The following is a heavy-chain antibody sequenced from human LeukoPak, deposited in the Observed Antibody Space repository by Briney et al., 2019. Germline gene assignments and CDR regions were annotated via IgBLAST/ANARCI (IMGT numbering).Heavy chain of an antibody. CDR3: AKVHLTSQYDSSGYGFQDY. CDR1: GFTFSSYA. J-gene: IGHJ4*02. CDR2: ISYDVGNK. V-gene: IGHV3-30*18. Sequence: GGSLTLACAAAGFTFSSYAVHWVRQAPGKGLGWVTVISYDVGNKLYADSVTGRFTISRHNSKNTVYLQMNSLRAEDTAVYYRAKVHLTSQYDSSGYGFQDYWGQGTLVTVSS. D-gene: IGHD3-22*01.